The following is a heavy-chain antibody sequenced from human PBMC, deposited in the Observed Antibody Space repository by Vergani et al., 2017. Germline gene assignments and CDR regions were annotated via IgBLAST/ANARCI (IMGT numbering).Heavy chain of an antibody. D-gene: IGHD6-13*01. CDR2: FYTGGGT. Sequence: QVQLQESGPGLVRPSQTLYLTCTVSGGSISSGSYYWSWFRQPAGKGLEWIGRFYTGGGTSYNPSLNSRVTIYVDTSKDLFSLQLSSVYAADTAVYYCARDPLYSTTWPFHPLDMHVWGQETTVTVSS. CDR1: GGSISSGSYY. CDR3: ARDPLYSTTWPFHPLDMHV. V-gene: IGHV4-61*02. J-gene: IGHJ6*02.